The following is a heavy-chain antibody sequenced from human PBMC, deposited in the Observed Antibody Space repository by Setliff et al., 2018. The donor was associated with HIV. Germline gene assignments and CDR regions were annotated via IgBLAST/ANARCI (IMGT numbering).Heavy chain of an antibody. V-gene: IGHV4-34*01. CDR1: GGSFSGYY. D-gene: IGHD3-22*01. Sequence: SETLSLTCAVYGGSFSGYYWSWIRQPPGKGLEWIGEINHSGSTNYNPSLKSRVTISVDTSKNQFSLKLSSVTAADTAVYYCAREDGYYYGWFDPWGQGTLVTSPQ. CDR3: AREDGYYYGWFDP. J-gene: IGHJ5*02. CDR2: INHSGST.